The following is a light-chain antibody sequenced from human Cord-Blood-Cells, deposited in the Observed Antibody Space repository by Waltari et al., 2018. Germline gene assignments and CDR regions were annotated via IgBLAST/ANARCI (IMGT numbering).Light chain of an antibody. J-gene: IGKJ3*01. V-gene: IGKV3-20*01. CDR3: QQYGSSRFT. CDR2: GAS. Sequence: ELVLTQSPGTLSLSPGERATPSCRTSQSVSISYLTWYQQKPGQAPRLLIYGASSRATGIPDRFSGSGSGTDFTLTISRLEPEDFAVYYCQQYGSSRFTFGPGTKVDIK. CDR1: QSVSISY.